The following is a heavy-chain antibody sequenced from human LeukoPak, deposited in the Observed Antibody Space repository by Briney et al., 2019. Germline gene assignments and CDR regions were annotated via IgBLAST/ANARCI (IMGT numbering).Heavy chain of an antibody. D-gene: IGHD3-3*01. CDR1: GGTFSSYA. Sequence: SVKVSCKASGGTFSSYAISRVRQAPGQGLEWMGGIIPIFGTANYAQKFQGRVTITADESTSTAYMELSSLRSEDTAVYYCARTLRFLEWHDAFDIWGQGTMVTVSS. V-gene: IGHV1-69*13. CDR2: IIPIFGTA. CDR3: ARTLRFLEWHDAFDI. J-gene: IGHJ3*02.